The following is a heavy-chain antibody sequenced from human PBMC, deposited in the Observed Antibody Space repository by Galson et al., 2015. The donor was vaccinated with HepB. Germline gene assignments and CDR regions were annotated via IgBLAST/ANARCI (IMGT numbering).Heavy chain of an antibody. CDR1: GFTFSSYG. CDR2: IRYDGSNK. J-gene: IGHJ4*02. Sequence: SLRLSCAASGFTFSSYGMHWVRQAPGKGLEWVAFIRYDGSNKYYADSVKGRFTISRDNSKNTLYLQMNSLRAEDTAVYYCAKISSSWYEYYFDYWGQGTLVTVSS. CDR3: AKISSSWYEYYFDY. V-gene: IGHV3-30*02. D-gene: IGHD6-13*01.